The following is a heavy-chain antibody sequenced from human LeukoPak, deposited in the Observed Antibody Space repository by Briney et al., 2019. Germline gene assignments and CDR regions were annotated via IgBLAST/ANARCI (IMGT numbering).Heavy chain of an antibody. CDR1: GFAFGNYG. J-gene: IGHJ3*01. CDR2: ITGSGGTT. CDR3: AKDPNGDYLGAFDF. D-gene: IGHD4-17*01. V-gene: IGHV3-23*01. Sequence: GGSLRLTCTGSGFAFGNYGMTWVRQPPGKGLEWVSAITGSGGTTRYTDSVTGRFTISRDNSGNTLFLQMNSLRAENTAVYYCAKDPNGDYLGAFDFWGPGTLVTVSS.